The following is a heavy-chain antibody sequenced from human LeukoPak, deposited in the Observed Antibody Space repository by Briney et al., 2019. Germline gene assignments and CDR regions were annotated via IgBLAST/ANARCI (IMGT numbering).Heavy chain of an antibody. Sequence: GGSLRLSCAASGFTFSSYGMHWVRQAPGKGLEWVAFIRYDGSNKYYADSVKGRFTTSRDNSKNTLYLQMNSLRAEDTAVYYCAKHTSSWYVGAFDYWGQGTLVTVSS. CDR3: AKHTSSWYVGAFDY. CDR1: GFTFSSYG. V-gene: IGHV3-30*02. J-gene: IGHJ4*02. D-gene: IGHD6-13*01. CDR2: IRYDGSNK.